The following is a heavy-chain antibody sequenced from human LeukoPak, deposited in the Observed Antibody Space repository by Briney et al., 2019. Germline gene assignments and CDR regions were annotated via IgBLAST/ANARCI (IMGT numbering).Heavy chain of an antibody. CDR1: GYTLTELS. V-gene: IGHV1-24*01. D-gene: IGHD6-6*01. Sequence: ASVKVSCKVSGYTLTELSMHWVRQAPGKGLEWMGGFDPEDGETIYAQKFQGRVTMTEDTSTDTAYMELSSLRSEDTAVYYCARVSYGSSFGNYYYYYMDVWGKGTTVTVSS. J-gene: IGHJ6*03. CDR3: ARVSYGSSFGNYYYYYMDV. CDR2: FDPEDGET.